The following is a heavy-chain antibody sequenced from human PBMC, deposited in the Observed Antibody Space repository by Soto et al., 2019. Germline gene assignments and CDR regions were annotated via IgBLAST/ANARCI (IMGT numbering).Heavy chain of an antibody. CDR2: IYYSGST. V-gene: IGHV4-39*01. CDR1: GGSISSSSYY. D-gene: IGHD3-3*01. CDR3: ARKADYDFWSGYGNWFDP. Sequence: SETLSLTCTVSGGSISSSSYYWGWIRKPPGKGLEWIGSIYYSGSTYYNPSLKSRVTISVDTSKNQFSLKLSSVTAADTAVYYCARKADYDFWSGYGNWFDPWGQGTLVTVSS. J-gene: IGHJ5*02.